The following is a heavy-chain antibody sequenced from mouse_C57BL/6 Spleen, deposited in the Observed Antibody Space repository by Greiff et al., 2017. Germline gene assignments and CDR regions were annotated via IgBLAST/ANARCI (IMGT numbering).Heavy chain of an antibody. Sequence: QVQLQQPGAELVKPGASVKMSCKASGYTFTSYWITWVKQRPGQGLEWIGDIYPGSGSTNYNEKFKGKATLTVDTSSSTAYMQLSSLTSEDSAVYYCARSGQNYYGSSYGFDDWGKGTTLTVSS. CDR2: IYPGSGST. V-gene: IGHV1-55*01. D-gene: IGHD1-1*01. J-gene: IGHJ2*01. CDR3: ARSGQNYYGSSYGFDD. CDR1: GYTFTSYW.